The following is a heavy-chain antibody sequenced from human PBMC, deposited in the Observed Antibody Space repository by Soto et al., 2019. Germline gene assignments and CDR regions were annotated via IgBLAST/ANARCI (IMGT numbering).Heavy chain of an antibody. CDR3: ARDLTGGPTYYDFWSGYSPVDY. V-gene: IGHV1-46*03. CDR1: GYNFTSYY. D-gene: IGHD3-3*01. CDR2: IDPSGGST. J-gene: IGHJ4*02. Sequence: ASVKVSCKASGYNFTSYYMHWVRQAPGQGLEWMGIIDPSGGSTSYAQKFQGRVSMTRDTSTSTVYMDLGSLRSEDTAVYYCARDLTGGPTYYDFWSGYSPVDYWGLGTLVTVSS.